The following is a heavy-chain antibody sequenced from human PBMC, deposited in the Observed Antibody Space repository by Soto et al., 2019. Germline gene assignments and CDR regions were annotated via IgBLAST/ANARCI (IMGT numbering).Heavy chain of an antibody. Sequence: SETLSLTCAVSGGSISSGGYSWRWIRQPPGKGLEWIGYIYSSGSTNYNPSLKSRVTMSVDTSKNQFSLNLSSVTAADTAVYYCARDERVGYSSNWYMWGQGTLVTVSS. CDR1: GGSISSGGYS. CDR2: IYSSGST. CDR3: ARDERVGYSSNWYM. J-gene: IGHJ4*02. D-gene: IGHD6-13*01. V-gene: IGHV4-61*08.